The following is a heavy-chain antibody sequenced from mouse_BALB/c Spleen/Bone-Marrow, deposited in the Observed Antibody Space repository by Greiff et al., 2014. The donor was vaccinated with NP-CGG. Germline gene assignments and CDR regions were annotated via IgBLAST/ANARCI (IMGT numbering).Heavy chain of an antibody. J-gene: IGHJ1*01. V-gene: IGHV7-3*02. Sequence: DVMLVESGGGLVQPGGSLRLSCATSGLTFTDYYMSWVRQPPGKALEWLGFIRNKANGYTTEYSASVKGRFTISRDNSQSILYLQMNTLRAEDSATYYCARDKNYGSYWYFDVWGAGTTVTVSS. CDR3: ARDKNYGSYWYFDV. D-gene: IGHD2-1*01. CDR1: GLTFTDYY. CDR2: IRNKANGYTT.